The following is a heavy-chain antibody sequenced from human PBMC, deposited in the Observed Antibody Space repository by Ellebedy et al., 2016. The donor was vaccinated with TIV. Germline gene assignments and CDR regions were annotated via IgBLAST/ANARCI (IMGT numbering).Heavy chain of an antibody. D-gene: IGHD2-21*02. CDR1: RFTFSSYD. CDR3: ARVRFGDTAVDY. Sequence: GGSLRLSCAASRFTFSSYDMHWARHGTGQGLEWVSAIGTAGDTYYPGSVKGRFTISRENAKNSLYLQMNSLRAEDTAVYYCARVRFGDTAVDYWGQGTLVTVSS. V-gene: IGHV3-13*01. CDR2: IGTAGDT. J-gene: IGHJ4*03.